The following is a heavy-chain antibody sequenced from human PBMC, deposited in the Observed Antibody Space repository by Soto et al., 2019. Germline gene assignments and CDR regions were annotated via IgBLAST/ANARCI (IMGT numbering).Heavy chain of an antibody. CDR1: GYTFTSPA. CDR3: ATYVAYPNTCLSH. J-gene: IGHJ4*02. CDR2: IKAGNGDI. D-gene: IGHD3-10*02. V-gene: IGHV1-3*01. Sequence: QVQLVQSGAEVMQPGASVKVSCKASGYTFTSPATHWVRQAPGQRLEWMGWIKAGNGDIKYSQKVQGSATFTTDTSANTAYMELSSLRSEDTAVYYCATYVAYPNTCLSHWGQGTLVTVPS.